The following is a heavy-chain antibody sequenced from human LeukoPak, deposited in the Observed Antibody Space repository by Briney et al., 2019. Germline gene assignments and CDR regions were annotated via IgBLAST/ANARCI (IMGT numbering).Heavy chain of an antibody. D-gene: IGHD3-10*01. Sequence: GGSLRLSCAASRFTFSIFGMHWVRQAPGKGLEWVAVIWYDGSNKYYADSVKGRFTISRDNSKNTLYLQMNSLRAEDTAVYYCAKDHGDWFDPWGQGTLVTVSS. CDR1: RFTFSIFG. J-gene: IGHJ5*02. CDR2: IWYDGSNK. CDR3: AKDHGDWFDP. V-gene: IGHV3-33*06.